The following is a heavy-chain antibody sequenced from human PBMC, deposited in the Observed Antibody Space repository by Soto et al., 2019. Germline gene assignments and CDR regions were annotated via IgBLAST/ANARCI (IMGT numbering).Heavy chain of an antibody. Sequence: PGESLKISCKGSGYSFTSYWISWVRQMPGKGLEWMGRIDPSDSYTNYSPSFQGHVTISADKSISTAYLQWSSLKASDTAMYYCASQVGDNWNPTHGMDVWGQATTVTVSS. CDR2: IDPSDSYT. CDR3: ASQVGDNWNPTHGMDV. D-gene: IGHD1-20*01. CDR1: GYSFTSYW. J-gene: IGHJ6*02. V-gene: IGHV5-10-1*01.